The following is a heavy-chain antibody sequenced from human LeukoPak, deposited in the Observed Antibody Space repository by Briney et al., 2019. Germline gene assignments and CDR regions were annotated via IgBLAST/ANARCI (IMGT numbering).Heavy chain of an antibody. V-gene: IGHV4-59*01. D-gene: IGHD5-24*01. CDR3: ARGSVEMATSPFDY. CDR1: GGSISGYY. J-gene: IGHJ4*02. Sequence: SETLSLTCTVSGGSISGYYWSWIRQPPGQGLEWIAYIHSNGYTNYNPFLKSRVTISVDTSKNQFSLKLSSVAAADTAVYYCARGSVEMATSPFDYWGQGTLVTVSS. CDR2: IHSNGYT.